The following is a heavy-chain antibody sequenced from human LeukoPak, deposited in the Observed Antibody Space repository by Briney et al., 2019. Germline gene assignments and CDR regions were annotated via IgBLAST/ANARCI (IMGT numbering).Heavy chain of an antibody. Sequence: GGSLRLACAASGFTFSGSAIHWVRQASGKGLEWVGRIRSKANSYATSSAASVKGRFTISRDDSKNTAYLQMSSLKTEDTAVYYCTRDYGVLFDYWGQGTLVTVSS. V-gene: IGHV3-73*01. J-gene: IGHJ4*02. CDR3: TRDYGVLFDY. D-gene: IGHD4-17*01. CDR1: GFTFSGSA. CDR2: IRSKANSYAT.